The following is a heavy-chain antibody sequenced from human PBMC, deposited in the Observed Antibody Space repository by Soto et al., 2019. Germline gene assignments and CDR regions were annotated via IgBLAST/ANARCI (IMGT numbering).Heavy chain of an antibody. CDR3: ARTYYYGSGRTFDYYYGMDV. CDR2: IYPGDSDT. Sequence: GESLKISCKGSGHSFTTYWIGWVRQMPGKGLGWMGIIYPGDSDTRYSPSFQGQVTISADKSISTAYLQWSSLKASDTAMYYFARTYYYGSGRTFDYYYGMDVWGQGTTVTVSS. CDR1: GHSFTTYW. D-gene: IGHD3-10*01. V-gene: IGHV5-51*01. J-gene: IGHJ6*02.